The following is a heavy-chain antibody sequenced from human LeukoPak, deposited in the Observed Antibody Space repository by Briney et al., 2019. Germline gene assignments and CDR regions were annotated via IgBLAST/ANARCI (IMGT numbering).Heavy chain of an antibody. J-gene: IGHJ4*02. V-gene: IGHV3-48*03. CDR1: GFTFSSYE. D-gene: IGHD5-12*01. CDR3: AYGGSTRPFDY. Sequence: GGSLRLSCAASGFTFSSYEMNWVRQAPGKGLEWVSYISSSGSTIYYADSVKGRFTIPRDNAKNSLYLQMNSLRAEDTAVYYCAYGGSTRPFDYWGQGTLVTVSS. CDR2: ISSSGSTI.